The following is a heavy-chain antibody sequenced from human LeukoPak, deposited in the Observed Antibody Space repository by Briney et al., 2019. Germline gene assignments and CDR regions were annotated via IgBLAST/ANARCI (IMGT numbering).Heavy chain of an antibody. J-gene: IGHJ4*02. CDR1: GFTFDDYA. D-gene: IGHD1-26*01. CDR2: ISWNSGSI. CDR3: AKDRGGSYNY. V-gene: IGHV3-9*01. Sequence: GRSLRLSCAASGFTFDDYAMHWVRQAPGKGLEWVSGISWNSGSIGYADSVKGRFTISRDNAKNSLYLQMSSLRAEDTALYYCAKDRGGSYNYWGQGTLVTVSS.